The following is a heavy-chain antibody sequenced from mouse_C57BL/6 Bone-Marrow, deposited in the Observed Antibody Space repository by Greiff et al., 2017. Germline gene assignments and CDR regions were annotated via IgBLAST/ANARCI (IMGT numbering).Heavy chain of an antibody. CDR2: ISSGGSYT. CDR1: GFTFSSYG. J-gene: IGHJ2*01. D-gene: IGHD1-1*01. CDR3: ARHGTTVVAPFDY. Sequence: VKLVESGGDLVKPGGSLKLSCAASGFTFSSYGMSWVRQTPDTRLEWVATISSGGSYTYYPDSVKGRFTISRDNAKNTLYLQMSSLKSEDTAMYYCARHGTTVVAPFDYWGQGTTLTVSS. V-gene: IGHV5-6*02.